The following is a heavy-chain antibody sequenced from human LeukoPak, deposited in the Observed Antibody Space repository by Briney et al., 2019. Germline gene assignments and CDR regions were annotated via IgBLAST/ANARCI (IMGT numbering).Heavy chain of an antibody. D-gene: IGHD1-26*01. CDR3: ARSGPEQWGSNFYFYMDV. CDR2: IYSGGST. CDR1: GFTVSSNY. J-gene: IGHJ6*03. Sequence: PGGSLRLSCAASGFTVSSNYMSWVRQAPGKGLEWVSVIYSGGSTYYADSVKGRFTISRDNAKDTLYLQMHSLRAEDTAVYYCARSGPEQWGSNFYFYMDVWGKGTTLTVSS. V-gene: IGHV3-66*01.